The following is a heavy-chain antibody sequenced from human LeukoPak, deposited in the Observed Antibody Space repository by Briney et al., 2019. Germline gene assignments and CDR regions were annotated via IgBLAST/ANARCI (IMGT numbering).Heavy chain of an antibody. V-gene: IGHV4-59*01. D-gene: IGHD6-6*01. CDR2: IYYSGST. CDR1: GGSISSYY. CDR3: ARSMAARRGYYFDY. Sequence: PSETLSLTCTVSGGSISSYYWSWIRQPPGKGLEWIGYIYYSGSTNYNPSLKSRVTISVDTSKNQFSLKVSSVTAADTAVYYCARSMAARRGYYFDYWGQGTLVTVSS. J-gene: IGHJ4*02.